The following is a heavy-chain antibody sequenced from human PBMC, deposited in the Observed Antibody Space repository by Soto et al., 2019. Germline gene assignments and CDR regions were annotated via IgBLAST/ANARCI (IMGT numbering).Heavy chain of an antibody. Sequence: EVQLVESGGGLVKPGGSLRLSCATSGFPFSHAWMNWVRQVPGRGLEWVGLIKSKAEGGAADDAAPAKGRFTISRNDTTSTVFLQTDSLKSADTAVYYYATETTYSGYDPRPTWGKGALFTVAS. V-gene: IGHV3-15*01. J-gene: IGHJ4*02. CDR3: ATETTYSGYDPRPT. D-gene: IGHD5-12*01. CDR1: GFPFSHAW. CDR2: IKSKAEGGAA.